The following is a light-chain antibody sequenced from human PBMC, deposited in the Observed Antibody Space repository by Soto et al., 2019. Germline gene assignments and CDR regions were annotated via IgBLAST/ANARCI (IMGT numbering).Light chain of an antibody. Sequence: EIVWAQSPGTVCLSPLEIATLSCGASQSVSSSYLAWYQQKPGQAPRLLIYGASSRATGIPARFSGSGSGTEFTLTISSLQSEDFAVYYCQQYHNWPITFGQGTRLEIK. J-gene: IGKJ5*01. CDR2: GAS. CDR3: QQYHNWPIT. V-gene: IGKV3-20*01. CDR1: QSVSSSY.